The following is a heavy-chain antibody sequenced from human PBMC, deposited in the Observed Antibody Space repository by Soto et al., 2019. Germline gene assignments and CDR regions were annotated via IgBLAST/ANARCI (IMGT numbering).Heavy chain of an antibody. CDR1: GGSISNGDYY. Sequence: SETLSLTCTVSGGSISNGDYYWTWIRQHPVKGLEWVGYIYYSGSTYSNPSLKSRVTISVATSKNQFSLRLSSVTAADTAAYYCARIKGGAAGNFDYWGRGALVTVSS. D-gene: IGHD6-13*01. CDR2: IYYSGST. V-gene: IGHV4-31*03. CDR3: ARIKGGAAGNFDY. J-gene: IGHJ4*02.